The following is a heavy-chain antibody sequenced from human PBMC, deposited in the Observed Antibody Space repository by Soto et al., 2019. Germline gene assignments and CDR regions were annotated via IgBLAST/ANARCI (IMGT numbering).Heavy chain of an antibody. J-gene: IGHJ3*02. CDR1: GGTFSSYA. Sequence: GASVKVSCTASGGTFSSYAISWVRQSPGQGLEWMGGIIPIFGTANYAQKFQGRVTITADKSTSTAYMELSSLRSEDTAVYYCATGQQLVQGAFDIWGQGTMVTVSS. CDR2: IIPIFGTA. CDR3: ATGQQLVQGAFDI. D-gene: IGHD6-13*01. V-gene: IGHV1-69*06.